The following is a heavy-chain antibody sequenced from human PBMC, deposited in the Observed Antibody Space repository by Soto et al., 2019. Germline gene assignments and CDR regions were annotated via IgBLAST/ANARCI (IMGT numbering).Heavy chain of an antibody. Sequence: QVQLVQSGAEVKKPGASVKVSCKASGYTFTSYAMHWVRQAPGQRLEWMGWINAGNGNTKYSQKFQGRVTITRDTSASTAYMELSSLRSEDTAVYYCARDGALTQQLVRWYFDLWGRGTLVTVSS. CDR3: ARDGALTQQLVRWYFDL. V-gene: IGHV1-3*01. D-gene: IGHD6-13*01. CDR2: INAGNGNT. J-gene: IGHJ2*01. CDR1: GYTFTSYA.